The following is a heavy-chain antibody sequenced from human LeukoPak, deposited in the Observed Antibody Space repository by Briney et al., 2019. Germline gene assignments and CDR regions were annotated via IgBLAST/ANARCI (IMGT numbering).Heavy chain of an antibody. V-gene: IGHV3-23*01. CDR2: ISGSGGTT. J-gene: IGHJ6*02. D-gene: IGHD3-22*01. CDR1: GFIFSTYA. CDR3: ARDVRLSSGTQSYYYYGMDV. Sequence: GGSLRLSCAASGFIFSTYALSWVRQAPGKGLEWVSSISGSGGTTNYADSVKGRFTISRDNSKNTLYLQMNSLRAEDTAVYYCARDVRLSSGTQSYYYYGMDVWGQGTTVTVSS.